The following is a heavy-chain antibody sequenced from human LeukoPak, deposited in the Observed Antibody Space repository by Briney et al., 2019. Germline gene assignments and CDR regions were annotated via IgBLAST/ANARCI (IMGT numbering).Heavy chain of an antibody. CDR1: GFTVSSNS. Sequence: PGGSLRLSCAASGFTVSSNSMSWVRQAPGKGLEWVSYISSSGSTIYYADSVKGRFTVSRDYSKNTLYLQMNSLRAEDTAVYYCLTRSLVAVTGNYYMDVWGKGTTVTVSS. CDR3: LTRSLVAVTGNYYMDV. V-gene: IGHV3-48*01. CDR2: ISSSGSTI. D-gene: IGHD6-19*01. J-gene: IGHJ6*03.